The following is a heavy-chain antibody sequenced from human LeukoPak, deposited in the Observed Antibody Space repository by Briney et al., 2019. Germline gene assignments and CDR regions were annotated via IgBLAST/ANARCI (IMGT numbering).Heavy chain of an antibody. Sequence: GGSLRLSCAASGFTFSSYWMSWVRQAPGKGLEWVANIKQGGSEKYYVDSVKGRFTISRDNAKNSLYLQMNSLRAEDTAVYYCARDQYNWNSYYFDYWGQGTLVTVSS. CDR1: GFTFSSYW. V-gene: IGHV3-7*01. CDR3: ARDQYNWNSYYFDY. CDR2: IKQGGSEK. J-gene: IGHJ4*02. D-gene: IGHD1-7*01.